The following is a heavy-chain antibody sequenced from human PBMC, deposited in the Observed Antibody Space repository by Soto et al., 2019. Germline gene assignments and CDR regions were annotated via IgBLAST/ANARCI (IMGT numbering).Heavy chain of an antibody. D-gene: IGHD3-22*01. Sequence: EVQLVQSGAEVKKPGESLKISCKGSGYSFTSYWIGWVRQMPGKGLEWMGIIYPGDSDTRYSPSFQGQVTISADKSISTAYLQWSSLKASDTAMYYCARFASYYDSSGYYFDYWGQGTLVTVSS. V-gene: IGHV5-51*01. CDR3: ARFASYYDSSGYYFDY. CDR1: GYSFTSYW. J-gene: IGHJ4*02. CDR2: IYPGDSDT.